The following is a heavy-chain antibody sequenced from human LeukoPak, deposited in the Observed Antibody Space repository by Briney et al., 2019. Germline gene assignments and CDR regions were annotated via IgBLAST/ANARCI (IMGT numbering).Heavy chain of an antibody. CDR2: IGTEDDT. Sequence: PGGSLRLSCTASGFTLRNYDMHWVRQTTEKGLEWVSGIGTEDDTFYPDSVKGRFTISRENAKNSFYLQMNSLRARDTAVYYCARGRFVLVPSLERWYFDLWGRGTLVTVSS. CDR1: GFTLRNYD. CDR3: ARGRFVLVPSLERWYFDL. V-gene: IGHV3-13*01. D-gene: IGHD2-8*02. J-gene: IGHJ2*01.